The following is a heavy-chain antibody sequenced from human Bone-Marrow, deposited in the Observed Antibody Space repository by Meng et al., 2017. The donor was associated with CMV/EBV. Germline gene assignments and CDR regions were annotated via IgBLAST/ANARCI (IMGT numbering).Heavy chain of an antibody. V-gene: IGHV1-18*01. D-gene: IGHD2-2*01. CDR2: ISANNGNP. CDR1: GYTFTSYG. CDR3: VVGRGFDY. J-gene: IGHJ4*02. Sequence: VQRVQSGAEGTKPGHAVKVSCKASGYTFTSYGISWVRQAPGQGLEWMGWISANNGNPNYAQKLKGRVTMTTDTSTSTAYMELRSLRSDDTAVYYCVVGRGFDYWGQGTLVTVSS.